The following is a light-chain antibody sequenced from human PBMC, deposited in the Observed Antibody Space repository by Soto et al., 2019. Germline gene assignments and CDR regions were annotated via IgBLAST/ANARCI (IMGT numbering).Light chain of an antibody. Sequence: EIVMTQSPATLSVSPGERVTLSCRASQSVRSNLAWYQHKPGQVPRVLIYGASTRAIGIPDSFSGSGSGTEFTLTISSLQSEDFAVYYCQHYNNLWGFGGGTKVEIK. CDR2: GAS. J-gene: IGKJ4*01. V-gene: IGKV3-15*01. CDR3: QHYNNLWG. CDR1: QSVRSN.